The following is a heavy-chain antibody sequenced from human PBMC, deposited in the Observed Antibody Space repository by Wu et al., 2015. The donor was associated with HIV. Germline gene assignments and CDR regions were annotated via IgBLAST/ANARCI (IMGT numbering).Heavy chain of an antibody. CDR1: GGTFSSYA. V-gene: IGHV1-69*13. J-gene: IGHJ4*02. Sequence: QVQLVQSGXEVKKPGSSVKVSCKASGGTFSSYAISWVRQAPGQGLEWMGRIIPIFGTANYAQKFQGRVTITADESTSTAYMELSSLRSEDTAVYYCARDLLSIAAAGYYFDYWGQGTLVTVSS. CDR3: ARDLLSIAAAGYYFDY. CDR2: IIPIFGTA. D-gene: IGHD6-13*01.